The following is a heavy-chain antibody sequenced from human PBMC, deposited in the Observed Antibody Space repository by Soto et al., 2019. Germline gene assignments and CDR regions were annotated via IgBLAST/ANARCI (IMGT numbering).Heavy chain of an antibody. D-gene: IGHD3-16*01. CDR2: ISAYNGDT. J-gene: IGHJ5*02. CDR3: ARGKQFGWFDP. V-gene: IGHV1-18*01. Sequence: QVQVVQSGAEVKKPGASVKVSCKASGYPFTSYGINWVRQAPGQGLEWLGWISAYNGDTDYGQTFQGRVTMTTDTSTTTAYMELRSLRSDDTAVYYCARGKQFGWFDPWGQGTLVTVSS. CDR1: GYPFTSYG.